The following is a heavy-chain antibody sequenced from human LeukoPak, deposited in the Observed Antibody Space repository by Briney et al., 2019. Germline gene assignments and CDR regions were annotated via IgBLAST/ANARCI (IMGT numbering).Heavy chain of an antibody. CDR1: GFTFNTYA. Sequence: GGSLRLSCAASGFTFNTYAMTWVRQAPGKGLEWVSAISGSGGSTYYADSVKGRFTISRDNSKNTLYLQMNSLRAEDTAVYYCAKDLGGGGKNAFDIWGQGTMVTVSS. CDR2: ISGSGGST. D-gene: IGHD3-16*01. V-gene: IGHV3-23*01. J-gene: IGHJ3*02. CDR3: AKDLGGGGKNAFDI.